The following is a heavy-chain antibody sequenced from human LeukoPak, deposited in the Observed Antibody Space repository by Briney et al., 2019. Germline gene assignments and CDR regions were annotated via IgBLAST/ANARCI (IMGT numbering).Heavy chain of an antibody. Sequence: ASVKVSCKASGYTFTSYYMHWVRQAPGQGLEWMGIINPSGGSTSYAQKFQGRVTMTRDTSTSTVYMELSSLRSEDTAVYYCASSRYDSSGYYGIVGHWGQGTLVTVSS. CDR2: INPSGGST. J-gene: IGHJ5*02. V-gene: IGHV1-46*01. D-gene: IGHD3-22*01. CDR3: ASSRYDSSGYYGIVGH. CDR1: GYTFTSYY.